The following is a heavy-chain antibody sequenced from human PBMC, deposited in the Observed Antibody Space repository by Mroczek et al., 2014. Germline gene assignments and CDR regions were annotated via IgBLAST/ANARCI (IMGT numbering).Heavy chain of an antibody. D-gene: IGHD4-23*01. CDR3: ARDPYYGGNSPDAFDI. J-gene: IGHJ3*02. CDR2: ISSSSSTI. CDR1: GFTFSSYS. Sequence: VQLVQSGGGLGTAWGGPVRLSCAASGFTFSSYSMNWVRQAPGKGLEWVSYISSSSSTIYYADSVKGRFTISRDNAKNSLYLQMNSLRAEDTAVYYCARDPYYGGNSPDAFDIWGQGTMVTVSS. V-gene: IGHV3-48*01.